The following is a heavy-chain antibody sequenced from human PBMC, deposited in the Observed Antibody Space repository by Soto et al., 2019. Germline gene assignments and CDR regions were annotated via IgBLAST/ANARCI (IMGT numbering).Heavy chain of an antibody. V-gene: IGHV4-34*01. D-gene: IGHD3-10*01. CDR1: GGSFSGYY. Sequence: PSETLSLTCAVYGGSFSGYYWSWIRQPPGKGLEWIGEINHSGSTNYNPSLKSRVTISVDTSKNQFSLKLSSVTAADTAVYYCARVYGSGSYCLDYWGQGTLVTSPQ. CDR3: ARVYGSGSYCLDY. J-gene: IGHJ4*02. CDR2: INHSGST.